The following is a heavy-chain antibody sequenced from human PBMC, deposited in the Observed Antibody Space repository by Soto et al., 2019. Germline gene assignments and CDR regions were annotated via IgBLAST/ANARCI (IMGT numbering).Heavy chain of an antibody. D-gene: IGHD3-22*01. Sequence: LRLLCGAPGFAFGSNWMHWVRQAPGKGLEWVAVISYDGSNKYYADSVKGRFTISRDNSKNTLYLQMNSLRAEDTAVYYCARVRVTDSRGNYNWFDPWGQGTLVTVS. CDR2: ISYDGSNK. CDR3: ARVRVTDSRGNYNWFDP. J-gene: IGHJ5*02. V-gene: IGHV3-30-3*01. CDR1: GFAFGSNW.